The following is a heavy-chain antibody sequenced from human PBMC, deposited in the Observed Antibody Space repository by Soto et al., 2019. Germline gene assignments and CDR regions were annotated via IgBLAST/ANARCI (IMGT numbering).Heavy chain of an antibody. CDR2: IYYSGST. D-gene: IGHD3-22*01. CDR3: ARAPPTNYYDSSGFDY. Sequence: PSETLSLTCTVSGGSISSYYWSWIRQPPGKGLEWIGYIYYSGSTNYNPSLKSRVTISVDTSKNQFSLKLSSVTAADTAVYYCARAPPTNYYDSSGFDYWGQGTLVTVS. V-gene: IGHV4-59*01. J-gene: IGHJ4*02. CDR1: GGSISSYY.